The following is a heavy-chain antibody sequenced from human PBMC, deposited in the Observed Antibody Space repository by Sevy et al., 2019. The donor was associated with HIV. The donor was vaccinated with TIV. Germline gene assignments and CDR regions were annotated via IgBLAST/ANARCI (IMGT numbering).Heavy chain of an antibody. Sequence: ASVKVSCKASGYTFASYGISWVRQAPGQGLEWMGWVTPYNGHKKYAQKLQGRVTMTTDTSTSTAYMELSSLRSDDTAVYYCTTDVGYCTGGTCSDYWGQGTLVTVSS. J-gene: IGHJ4*02. V-gene: IGHV1-18*01. CDR2: VTPYNGHK. CDR3: TTDVGYCTGGTCSDY. D-gene: IGHD2-8*02. CDR1: GYTFASYG.